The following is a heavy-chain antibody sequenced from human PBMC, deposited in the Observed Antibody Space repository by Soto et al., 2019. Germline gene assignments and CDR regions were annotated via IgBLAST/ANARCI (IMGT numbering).Heavy chain of an antibody. CDR1: GGTFSSYA. CDR2: IIPIFGTA. V-gene: IGHV1-69*13. Sequence: ASVKVSCKASGGTFSSYAISWVRQAPGQGLEWMGGIIPIFGTANYAQKFQGRVTITADESTSTAYMELSSLRSEDTAVYYCATSYCSSTSCYNRSYYYYGMDVWGQGTTVTVSS. CDR3: ATSYCSSTSCYNRSYYYYGMDV. J-gene: IGHJ6*02. D-gene: IGHD2-2*02.